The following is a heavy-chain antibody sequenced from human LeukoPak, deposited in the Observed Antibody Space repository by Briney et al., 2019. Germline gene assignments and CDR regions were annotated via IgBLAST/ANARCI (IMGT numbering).Heavy chain of an antibody. CDR3: ARDPGYGAVDY. V-gene: IGHV3-7*03. D-gene: IGHD5-18*01. Sequence: GGSLRLSCEGSAFIFSGHWMNWVRQAPGRGLEWVANMNGDGSNIYYVDSVRGRFTISRDNAKNSLYLQMSSLRAEDTAVYYCARDPGYGAVDYWGQGTLITVSS. CDR2: MNGDGSNI. CDR1: AFIFSGHW. J-gene: IGHJ4*02.